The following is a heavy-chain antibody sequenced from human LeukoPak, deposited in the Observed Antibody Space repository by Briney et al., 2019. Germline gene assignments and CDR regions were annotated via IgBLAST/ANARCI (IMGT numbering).Heavy chain of an antibody. Sequence: SVKVSCKASGGTFSSYAISWVRQAPGQGLEWMGGIIPIFGTANYAQKFQGRVTITADESTSTAYMELSSLRSEDTAVYYCARGYCSGGSCSAAYDYYYYMDVWGKGTTVTISS. CDR2: IIPIFGTA. J-gene: IGHJ6*03. CDR1: GGTFSSYA. CDR3: ARGYCSGGSCSAAYDYYYYMDV. D-gene: IGHD2-15*01. V-gene: IGHV1-69*13.